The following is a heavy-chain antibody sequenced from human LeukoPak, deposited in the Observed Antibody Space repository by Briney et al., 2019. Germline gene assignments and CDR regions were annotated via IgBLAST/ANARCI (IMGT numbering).Heavy chain of an antibody. CDR3: ARLSSGWLEYYFDY. Sequence: GGSLRLSCAASGFTVSSNYMSWVRQAPGKGLEWVSVIYSGGSTYYADSVKGRFTVSRDNSKNTLYLQMNSLRAEDTAVYYCARLSSGWLEYYFDYWGQGTLVTVSS. J-gene: IGHJ4*02. D-gene: IGHD6-19*01. CDR1: GFTVSSNY. V-gene: IGHV3-66*04. CDR2: IYSGGST.